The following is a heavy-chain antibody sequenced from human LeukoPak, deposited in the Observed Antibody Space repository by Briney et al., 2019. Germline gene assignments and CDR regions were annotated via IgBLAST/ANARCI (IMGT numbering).Heavy chain of an antibody. CDR2: FYHSGST. J-gene: IGHJ4*02. CDR3: ARQNGVGLFTLP. Sequence: SETLSLTCTVSGYFIRSGFYWGWIRQPPGKGLEWIGSFYHSGSTYYNPSLKSRVTISVDTSKNQFSLKVTSVTAADTAVYYCARQNGVGLFTLPGGQGTLVTVSS. V-gene: IGHV4-38-2*02. CDR1: GYFIRSGFY. D-gene: IGHD2-8*01.